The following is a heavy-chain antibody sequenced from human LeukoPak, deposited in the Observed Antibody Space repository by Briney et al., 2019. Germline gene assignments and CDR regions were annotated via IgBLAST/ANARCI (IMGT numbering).Heavy chain of an antibody. CDR1: GFTFSSDA. CDR2: ISGSGGST. D-gene: IGHD3-9*01. Sequence: PGASLRLSCAASGFTFSSDAMSWVRQAPAKGLEWVSAISGSGGSTYYADSVKGRFTISRDNSKNTLYLQMNSLRAEDTAVYYCAKDQQVLRYFDWSMGDYFDYWGQGTLVTVSS. J-gene: IGHJ4*02. CDR3: AKDQQVLRYFDWSMGDYFDY. V-gene: IGHV3-23*01.